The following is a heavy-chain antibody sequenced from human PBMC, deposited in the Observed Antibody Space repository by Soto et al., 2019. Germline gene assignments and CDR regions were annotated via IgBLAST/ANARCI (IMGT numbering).Heavy chain of an antibody. Sequence: GGSLRLSCAASGFTFSSYWMHWVRQAPGKGLVWVSRINSDGSSTSYADSVKGRFTISRDNAKNTLYLQMNSLRAEDTAVYYCARDRSYYYDSYYYYYGMDVWGQGTTVTVSS. CDR1: GFTFSSYW. CDR2: INSDGSST. CDR3: ARDRSYYYDSYYYYYGMDV. V-gene: IGHV3-74*01. J-gene: IGHJ6*02. D-gene: IGHD3-22*01.